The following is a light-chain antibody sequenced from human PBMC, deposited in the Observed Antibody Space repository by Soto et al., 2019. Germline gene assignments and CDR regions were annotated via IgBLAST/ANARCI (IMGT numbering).Light chain of an antibody. V-gene: IGKV3-15*01. Sequence: EIMMTQSPSTLSVSPGERATLSCRASQNVNSNLAWYQQKPGQAPRLHIYGASTRATGIPARFSGSGSGTEFTLTISSLQSEDFAVYYCQQYGSSGPFGQGTMVDIK. CDR3: QQYGSSGP. J-gene: IGKJ1*01. CDR1: QNVNSN. CDR2: GAS.